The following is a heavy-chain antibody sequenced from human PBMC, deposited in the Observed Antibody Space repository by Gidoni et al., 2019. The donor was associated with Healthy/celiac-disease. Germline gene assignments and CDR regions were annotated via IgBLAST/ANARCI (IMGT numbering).Heavy chain of an antibody. CDR3: TTDLPSGSDRAFDI. CDR2: IKSKTDGGTT. J-gene: IGHJ3*02. CDR1: GFTFVNAW. Sequence: EVQLVESGGGLVKPGGSLRLSCAASGFTFVNAWMSWVRQAPGKGMEWVGRIKSKTDGGTTDYAAPVKGRFTISRDDSKNTLYLQMNSLKTEDTAVYYCTTDLPSGSDRAFDIWGQGTMVTVSS. D-gene: IGHD1-26*01. V-gene: IGHV3-15*01.